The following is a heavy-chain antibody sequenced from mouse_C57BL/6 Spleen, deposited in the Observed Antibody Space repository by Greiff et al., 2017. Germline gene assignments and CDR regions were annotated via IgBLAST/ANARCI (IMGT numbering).Heavy chain of an antibody. CDR3: ASGKLGGYFDV. CDR2: INPNNGGT. D-gene: IGHD4-1*01. J-gene: IGHJ1*03. CDR1: GYTFTDYN. V-gene: IGHV1-18*01. Sequence: VQLQQSGPELVKPGASVKIPCKASGYTFTDYNMDWVKQSHGKSLEWIGDINPNNGGTIYNQKFKGKATLTVDKSSSTAYMELRSLTSEDTAVYYCASGKLGGYFDVWGTGTTVTVSS.